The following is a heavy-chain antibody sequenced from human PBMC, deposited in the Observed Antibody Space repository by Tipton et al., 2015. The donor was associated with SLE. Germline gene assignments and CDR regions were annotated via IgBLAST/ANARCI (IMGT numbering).Heavy chain of an antibody. V-gene: IGHV4-39*07. J-gene: IGHJ4*02. Sequence: TLSLTCTVSGDSISNSDYYWGWIRQPPGKGLEWIGNIHHSGRTYYNPSLISRPTMSMDTSKNQFSLKLSSVTAADTAIYFCARDLRGNFDYYFDIWGQGTLVTVSS. CDR1: GDSISNSDYY. CDR3: ARDLRGNFDYYFDI. CDR2: IHHSGRT.